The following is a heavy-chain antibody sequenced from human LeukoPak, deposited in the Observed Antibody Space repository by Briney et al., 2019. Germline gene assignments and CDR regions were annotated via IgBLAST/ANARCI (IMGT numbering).Heavy chain of an antibody. Sequence: PGGSLTLSRAASGFTFNDYYMSWLRQPPGKGLEWVSYISSSGSTIYYADRVKGRFTISRDHAKKSLYMQMNSLRAEDTAVYYCATRFDYYGSGSYPEYFQHWGQGTLVTVSS. J-gene: IGHJ1*01. D-gene: IGHD3-10*01. CDR1: GFTFNDYY. CDR2: ISSSGSTI. CDR3: ATRFDYYGSGSYPEYFQH. V-gene: IGHV3-11*01.